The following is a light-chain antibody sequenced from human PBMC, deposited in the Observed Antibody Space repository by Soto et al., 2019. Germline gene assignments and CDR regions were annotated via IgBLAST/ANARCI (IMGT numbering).Light chain of an antibody. CDR1: SSDVGGYNY. J-gene: IGLJ1*01. CDR2: ASS. CDR3: SSYTSGSTLYV. V-gene: IGLV2-14*03. Sequence: QSALTQPASVSGSPGQSITISCTGTSSDVGGYNYVSWYQHHPGKAPRLMIYASSNRPSGVSHRFSGSRSGNTASLTISGLQAEDEADYSCSSYTSGSTLYVFGPGTKLTVL.